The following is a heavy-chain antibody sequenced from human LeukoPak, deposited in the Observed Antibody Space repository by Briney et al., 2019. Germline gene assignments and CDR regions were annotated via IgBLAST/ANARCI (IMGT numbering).Heavy chain of an antibody. CDR1: GYTFTGYY. D-gene: IGHD3-3*01. CDR3: ARGYDFWSGYYTKYYFDY. V-gene: IGHV1-2*02. CDR2: INPNSGGT. Sequence: GASVKVSCKASGYTFTGYYMHWVRRAPGQGLEWMGWINPNSGGTNYAQKFQGRVTMTRDTSISTAYMELSRLRSDDTAVYYCARGYDFWSGYYTKYYFDYWGQGTLVTVSS. J-gene: IGHJ4*02.